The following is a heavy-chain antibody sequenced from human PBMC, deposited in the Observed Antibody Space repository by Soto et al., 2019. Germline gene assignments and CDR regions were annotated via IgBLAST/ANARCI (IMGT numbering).Heavy chain of an antibody. D-gene: IGHD5-12*01. V-gene: IGHV4-30-2*01. CDR3: AVYHERRGYRYNWCHP. CDR1: GGAVSSGDYS. Sequence: SETVSLTCAVSGGAVSSGDYSWCCLRQPAGKGLELIGYIYQTGNTYYNLPLNRRVTISVDKSKNQISLKLCNVTAADTAMYYCAVYHERRGYRYNWCHPWGQGTLVTVSS. J-gene: IGHJ5*02. CDR2: IYQTGNT.